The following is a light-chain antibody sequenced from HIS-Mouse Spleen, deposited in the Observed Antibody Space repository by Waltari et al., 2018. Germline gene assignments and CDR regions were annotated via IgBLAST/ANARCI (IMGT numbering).Light chain of an antibody. J-gene: IGLJ2*01. CDR1: KLGDKY. Sequence: SYELTQPPSVSVSPGQTASITCPGAKLGDKYACWYQQKPGQSPVLVIYHASKRPSGIPERFSGSNSGNTATLTISGTQAMDEADYYCQAWDSSTVVFGGGTKLTVL. V-gene: IGLV3-1*01. CDR2: HAS. CDR3: QAWDSSTVV.